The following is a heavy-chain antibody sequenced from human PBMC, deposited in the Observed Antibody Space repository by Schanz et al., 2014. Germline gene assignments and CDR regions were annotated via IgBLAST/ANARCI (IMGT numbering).Heavy chain of an antibody. D-gene: IGHD2-8*01. Sequence: QVQLVESGGGLVKPGGSLRLSCTASGFTFSDYYMTWIRQAPGKGLEWVSYVSSNNIYTKYADSVRGRFTISRDNAKNSLFLHINSLSADDTAVYYCARDMLRRYGALEIWGRGTMVTVSS. CDR2: VSSNNIYT. J-gene: IGHJ3*02. CDR1: GFTFSDYY. V-gene: IGHV3-11*06. CDR3: ARDMLRRYGALEI.